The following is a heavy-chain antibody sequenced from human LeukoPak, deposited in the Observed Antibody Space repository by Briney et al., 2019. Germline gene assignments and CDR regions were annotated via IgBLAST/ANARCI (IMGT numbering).Heavy chain of an antibody. CDR1: VYTFTGYF. CDR2: INPNSGGT. J-gene: IGHJ4*02. D-gene: IGHD6-13*01. Sequence: ASVKVSCKSSVYTFTGYFLHWVRRAPGQGFEWMGWINPNSGGTYYTQRFQGRVTMTRDTSISTAYVELSSLRSDDTAVYYCARAQSLTAPAGTFANSWGQGTLVTVSS. CDR3: ARAQSLTAPAGTFANS. V-gene: IGHV1-2*02.